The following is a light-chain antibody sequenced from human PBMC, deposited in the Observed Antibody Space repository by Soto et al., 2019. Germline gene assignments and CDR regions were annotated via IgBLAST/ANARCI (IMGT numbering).Light chain of an antibody. V-gene: IGLV2-23*01. Sequence: QSVLTQPASVSGSPGQSITISCTGTSSDVGTYNLVSWYQQHPVKAPKLMIYEGSKRPSGVSNRFSGSKSGNTASLTISGLQAEDEADYYCFSYAGSGIVLLGGGTQLTVL. CDR2: EGS. CDR3: FSYAGSGIVL. J-gene: IGLJ2*01. CDR1: SSDVGTYNL.